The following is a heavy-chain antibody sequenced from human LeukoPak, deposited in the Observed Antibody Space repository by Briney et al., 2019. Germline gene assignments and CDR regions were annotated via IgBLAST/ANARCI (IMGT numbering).Heavy chain of an antibody. CDR3: ARGYYDILTGYSYNWFDP. Sequence: SETLSLTCTVSGGSISSYYWSWIRQPAGKGLEWIGRIYTSGSTNYNPSLKSRVTMSVDTSKNQFSLKLSSVTAADTAVYYCARGYYDILTGYSYNWFDPWGQGTLVTVSS. V-gene: IGHV4-4*07. CDR2: IYTSGST. CDR1: GGSISSYY. D-gene: IGHD3-9*01. J-gene: IGHJ5*02.